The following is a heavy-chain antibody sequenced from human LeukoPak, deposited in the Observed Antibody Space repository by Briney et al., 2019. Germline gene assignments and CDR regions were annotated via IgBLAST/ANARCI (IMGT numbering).Heavy chain of an antibody. CDR1: GGSISSYY. CDR3: AKIPLWFGKRPVNWFDP. CDR2: IYYSGST. J-gene: IGHJ5*02. V-gene: IGHV4-59*08. D-gene: IGHD3-10*01. Sequence: SETLSLTCTVSGGSISSYYWSWIRQPPGKGLEWIGYIYYSGSTNYNPSLKSRVTISVDTSKNQFSLKLSSVTAADTAVYYCAKIPLWFGKRPVNWFDPWGQGTLVTVSS.